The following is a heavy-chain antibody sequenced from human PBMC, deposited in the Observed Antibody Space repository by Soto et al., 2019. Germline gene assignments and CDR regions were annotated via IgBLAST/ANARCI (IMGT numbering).Heavy chain of an antibody. D-gene: IGHD3-3*01. CDR2: IYYSGST. CDR1: GGSISSYY. J-gene: IGHJ3*02. Sequence: QVQLQESGPGLVKPSETLSLTCTVSGGSISSYYWSWIRQPPGKGLEWIGYIYYSGSTNYNPSRKSRVTISVDTSKNQFSLKLSSVTAAVTAVYYCARRSVYYDFWSGYYDAFDIWGQGTMVTVSS. CDR3: ARRSVYYDFWSGYYDAFDI. V-gene: IGHV4-59*01.